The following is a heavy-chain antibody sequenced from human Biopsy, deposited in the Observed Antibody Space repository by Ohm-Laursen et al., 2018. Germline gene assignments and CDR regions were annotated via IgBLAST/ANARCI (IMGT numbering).Heavy chain of an antibody. V-gene: IGHV3-73*01. J-gene: IGHJ4*02. CDR1: GFTFSASA. CDR2: IRSKAKSYAT. D-gene: IGHD3-16*01. CDR3: TLEGARFDN. Sequence: SLRLSCAATGFTFSASAVHWVRQASGKGLEWVGRIRSKAKSYATAYAASVTGRFTISRDDSKNTTYLQMNSLKTEGTAVYYCTLEGARFDNWGQGTLVTVSS.